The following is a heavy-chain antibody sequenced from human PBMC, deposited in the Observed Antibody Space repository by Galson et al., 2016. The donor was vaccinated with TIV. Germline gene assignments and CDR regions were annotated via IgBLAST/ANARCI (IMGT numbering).Heavy chain of an antibody. V-gene: IGHV4-31*03. CDR1: GGPISSSAYY. D-gene: IGHD1-26*01. Sequence: TLSLTCNVSGGPISSSAYYWSWIRQHPGKGLEWIGNIYNSGSTDYNPSLKSRLSISVDTSKNQFSMRLSSVTAADTAVYYCARWADSGSYYEYFQHWGQGTLVTVSA. J-gene: IGHJ1*01. CDR2: IYNSGST. CDR3: ARWADSGSYYEYFQH.